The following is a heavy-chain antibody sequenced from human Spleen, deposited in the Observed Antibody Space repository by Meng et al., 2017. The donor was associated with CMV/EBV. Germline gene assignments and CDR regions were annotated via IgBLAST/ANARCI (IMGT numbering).Heavy chain of an antibody. CDR2: INHLGTT. CDR1: SFDDYY. Sequence: SFDDYYWTCIRQSPGKGLEWIGEINHLGTTNYNPSLNSRVSISADTSKNQFSLNLTSVTAADAAVYFCVRGQRTPLEGYMLLYWFDPWGQGTLVTVSS. V-gene: IGHV4-34*01. D-gene: IGHD4/OR15-4a*01. CDR3: VRGQRTPLEGYMLLYWFDP. J-gene: IGHJ5*02.